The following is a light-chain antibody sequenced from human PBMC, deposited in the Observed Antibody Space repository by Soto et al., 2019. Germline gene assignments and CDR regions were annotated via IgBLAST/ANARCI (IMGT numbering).Light chain of an antibody. V-gene: IGKV3-20*01. CDR2: GTS. J-gene: IGKJ3*01. CDR3: QQFGSSPGFT. CDR1: QNINSRY. Sequence: EIVLTQSPGTLSLSPGGRATLSCRASQNINSRYLAWYQQKPGQAPRLLIYGTSSRATGIPDRFSGSGSGTDFTLTISRLEPEDFAVYYCQQFGSSPGFTFGPGTKVDIK.